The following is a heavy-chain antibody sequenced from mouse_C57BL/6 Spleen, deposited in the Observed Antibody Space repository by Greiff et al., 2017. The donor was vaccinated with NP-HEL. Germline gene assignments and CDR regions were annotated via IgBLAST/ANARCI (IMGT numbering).Heavy chain of an antibody. J-gene: IGHJ3*01. CDR1: GFTFSSYA. Sequence: EVNVVESGEGLVKPGGSLKLSCAASGFTFSSYAMSWVRQTPEKRLEWVAYISSGGDYIYYADTVKGRFTISRDNARNTLYLQMSSLKSEDTAMYYCTRDEIYYGSSPFAYWGQGTLVTVSA. CDR3: TRDEIYYGSSPFAY. D-gene: IGHD1-1*01. CDR2: ISSGGDYI. V-gene: IGHV5-9-1*02.